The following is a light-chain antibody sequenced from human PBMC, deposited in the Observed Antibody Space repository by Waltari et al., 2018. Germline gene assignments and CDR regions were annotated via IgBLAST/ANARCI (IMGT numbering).Light chain of an antibody. CDR3: AAWDDSLNGHVV. CDR1: SSTIGLTT. CDR2: GNN. V-gene: IGLV1-44*01. J-gene: IGLJ2*01. Sequence: QSVLTQPPSASGTPGQRVIISCSGSSSTIGLTTANWYQQLPGTAPKLLIYGNNQRPSGFPDRFSGSKSGTSASLAIRGLQSEDEADYYCAAWDDSLNGHVVFGGGTKLTVL.